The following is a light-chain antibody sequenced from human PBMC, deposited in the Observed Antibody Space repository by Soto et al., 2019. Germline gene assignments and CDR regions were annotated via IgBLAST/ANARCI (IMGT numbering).Light chain of an antibody. J-gene: IGLJ1*01. V-gene: IGLV2-14*01. CDR3: SSYTSMTTLV. CDR2: EVS. CDR1: SSDVGGYIH. Sequence: QSALTQPASVSGSPGQSITISCTGTSSDVGGYIHVSWYRQHPGKAPKPIIYEVSNRPSGVSNRFSGSKSGNTASLTISGLQAEDEADYYCSSYTSMTTLVFGTGTKLTVL.